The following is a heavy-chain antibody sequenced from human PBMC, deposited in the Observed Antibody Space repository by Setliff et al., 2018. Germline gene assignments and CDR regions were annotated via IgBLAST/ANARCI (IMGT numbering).Heavy chain of an antibody. CDR1: GGSISSYY. J-gene: IGHJ3*02. Sequence: SETLSLTCTVSGGSISSYYWSWIRQPPGKGLEWIGYIYTSGSTNYNPSLKSRVTISFNTSKNQISLKLNSVTAADTAVYYCARHENDYGDYDDAFDIWGQGTMVTVSS. D-gene: IGHD4-17*01. CDR3: ARHENDYGDYDDAFDI. V-gene: IGHV4-59*08. CDR2: IYTSGST.